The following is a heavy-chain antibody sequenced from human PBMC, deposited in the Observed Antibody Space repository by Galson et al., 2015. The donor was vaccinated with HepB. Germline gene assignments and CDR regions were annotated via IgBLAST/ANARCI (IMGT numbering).Heavy chain of an antibody. CDR3: ARDNWNYRHGMDV. CDR2: ISGSGGRT. J-gene: IGHJ6*02. Sequence: SLRLSCAASGFTFSSYAMSWVRQTPGKRLEWVSSISGSGGRTKYADSVKGRFAISRDNSKNTLYLQMSSLRVEDTAVYYCARDNWNYRHGMDVWGQGATATVSS. V-gene: IGHV3-23*01. CDR1: GFTFSSYA. D-gene: IGHD1-7*01.